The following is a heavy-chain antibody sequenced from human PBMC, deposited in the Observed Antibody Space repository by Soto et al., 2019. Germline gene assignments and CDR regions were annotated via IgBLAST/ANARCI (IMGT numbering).Heavy chain of an antibody. V-gene: IGHV3-23*01. CDR2: ISANGGRA. D-gene: IGHD2-15*01. J-gene: IGHJ1*01. Sequence: EAQLLESGGDLIQPGGSLTLSCAASGFTFASHAMSWVRQAPGKGLEWVSGISANGGRANYADSVKGRFSLSRDNSKNTMFLQMDSLTAEETAIYYCASWVKALGGTGYFRQRGQGTLVTVSS. CDR1: GFTFASHA. CDR3: ASWVKALGGTGYFRQ.